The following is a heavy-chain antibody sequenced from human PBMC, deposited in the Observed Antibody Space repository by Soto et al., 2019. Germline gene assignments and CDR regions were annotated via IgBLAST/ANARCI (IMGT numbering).Heavy chain of an antibody. CDR3: ARMATFGSLNWFDP. J-gene: IGHJ5*02. CDR2: MNPGSGDT. CDR1: GYSFTNND. D-gene: IGHD3-16*01. Sequence: ASVKVSCKASGYSFTNNDVTWVRQATGQGLEWMGWMNPGSGDTGYAQKFQGRVTMTRDIPIATAYMELSSLRSDDTAIYYCARMATFGSLNWFDPWGQGTLVTVSS. V-gene: IGHV1-8*01.